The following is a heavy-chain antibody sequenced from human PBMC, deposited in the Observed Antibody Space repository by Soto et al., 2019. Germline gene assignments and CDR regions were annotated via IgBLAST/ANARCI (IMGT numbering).Heavy chain of an antibody. D-gene: IGHD2-21*02. J-gene: IGHJ5*02. Sequence: QVQLQESGPRLVKPSGSLSLTCGVSGGTVASSHWWSWVRQSPGGGLEWIGNVYHTGDTNFNPSLQSRVTISGYKSNNQFSLRLNSLTAADTAVYFCAREIVTAGGNNYFDPWGPGTLVTVSS. CDR1: GGTVASSHW. V-gene: IGHV4-4*02. CDR3: AREIVTAGGNNYFDP. CDR2: VYHTGDT.